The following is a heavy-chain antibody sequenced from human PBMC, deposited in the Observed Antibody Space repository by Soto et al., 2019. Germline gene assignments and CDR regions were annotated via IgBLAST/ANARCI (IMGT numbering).Heavy chain of an antibody. CDR3: ARGGAHFDY. CDR2: IHHSGNT. Sequence: PSETLSLTCAVSGDSISSSYWWSWVRQPPGKGLEWIGEIHHSGNTNYNPSLKGRVTISVDTSKNQFSLKLSSVTAADTAVYYCARGGAHFDYWGQGTLVTVSS. V-gene: IGHV4-4*02. CDR1: GDSISSSYW. J-gene: IGHJ4*02.